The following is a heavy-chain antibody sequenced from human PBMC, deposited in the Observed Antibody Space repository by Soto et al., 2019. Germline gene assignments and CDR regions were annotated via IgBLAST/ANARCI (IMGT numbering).Heavy chain of an antibody. D-gene: IGHD6-13*01. Sequence: QVQLVQSGAEVKKPGASVKVSCKASGYTFTSYGISWVRQAPGQGLEWMGWISAYNGNTNYAQKLQGRVTMTTDTSTSTDYMELRSLRSDDTAVYYCARDGYSSSWYEDFDYWGQGTLVTVSS. CDR3: ARDGYSSSWYEDFDY. V-gene: IGHV1-18*04. CDR1: GYTFTSYG. CDR2: ISAYNGNT. J-gene: IGHJ4*02.